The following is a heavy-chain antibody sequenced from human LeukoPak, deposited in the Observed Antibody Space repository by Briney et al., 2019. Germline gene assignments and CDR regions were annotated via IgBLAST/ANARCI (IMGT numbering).Heavy chain of an antibody. D-gene: IGHD6-6*01. CDR3: ARDWDSSSSEGY. CDR2: IYSGGST. CDR1: GFTVSSNY. J-gene: IGHJ4*02. V-gene: IGHV3-53*01. Sequence: GGSLRLSCAASGFTVSSNYMSWVRPAPGKGLEWVSVIYSGGSTYYADSVKGRFTISRDNSKNTLYLQMNSLRAEDTAVYYCARDWDSSSSEGYWGQGTLVTVSS.